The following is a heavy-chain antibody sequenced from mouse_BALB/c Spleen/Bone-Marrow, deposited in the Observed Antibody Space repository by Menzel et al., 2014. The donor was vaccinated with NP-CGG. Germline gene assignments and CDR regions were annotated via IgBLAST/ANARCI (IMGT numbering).Heavy chain of an antibody. CDR2: INPYNGDT. D-gene: IGHD1-1*01. V-gene: IGHV1-20*02. Sequence: VQPQQSGPELVKPGASVKISCKASGYSFTGYFMNWVMQSHGKSLEWIGRINPYNGDTFYNQKFKGKATLTVDKSSSTAHMELRSLASEDSAVYYCARSGYYGSSYFDYWGQGTTLTVSS. CDR1: GYSFTGYF. J-gene: IGHJ2*01. CDR3: ARSGYYGSSYFDY.